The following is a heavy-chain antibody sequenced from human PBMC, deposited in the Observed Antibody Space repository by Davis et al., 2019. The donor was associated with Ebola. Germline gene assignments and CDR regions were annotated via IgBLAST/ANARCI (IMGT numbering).Heavy chain of an antibody. CDR1: GYTFTSYD. Sequence: ASVKVSCKASGYTFTSYDINWVRQATGQGLEWMGWMNPNSGNTGYAQKFQGRVTITRYTSASTAYMELTSLRSEDTAVFFCARGKTVAGTRGLSWFDPWGPGTLVTVSS. CDR2: MNPNSGNT. J-gene: IGHJ5*02. CDR3: ARGKTVAGTRGLSWFDP. V-gene: IGHV1-8*01. D-gene: IGHD6-19*01.